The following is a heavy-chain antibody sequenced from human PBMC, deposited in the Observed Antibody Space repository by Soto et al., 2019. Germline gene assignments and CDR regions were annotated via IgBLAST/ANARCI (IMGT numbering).Heavy chain of an antibody. CDR3: AKEGGFFGVVPQVYYGMDV. Sequence: QVQLVESGGGVVQPGRSLRLSCAASGFTFSSYGMHWVRQAPGKGLEWVAVISYEGSNKYYADSVKGRFTISRDNSKNTLYLQMNSLRAEDTAVYYCAKEGGFFGVVPQVYYGMDVWGQGTTVTVSS. CDR1: GFTFSSYG. CDR2: ISYEGSNK. J-gene: IGHJ6*02. V-gene: IGHV3-30*18. D-gene: IGHD3-3*01.